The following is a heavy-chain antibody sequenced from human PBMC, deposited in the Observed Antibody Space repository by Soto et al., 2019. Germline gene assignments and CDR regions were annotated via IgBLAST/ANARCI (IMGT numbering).Heavy chain of an antibody. V-gene: IGHV4-4*07. CDR3: ARDRIVGTSYFDY. J-gene: IGHJ4*02. D-gene: IGHD1-26*01. CDR1: GGSINSFY. CDR2: IYSSGTT. Sequence: SETLSLTCTVSGGSINSFYWSWIRQPAGKGLEWIGRIYSSGTTNYNPSLKGRVAMSVDTSKNQLPLSLSSVTAADTAVYYCARDRIVGTSYFDYWGQGTLVTVSS.